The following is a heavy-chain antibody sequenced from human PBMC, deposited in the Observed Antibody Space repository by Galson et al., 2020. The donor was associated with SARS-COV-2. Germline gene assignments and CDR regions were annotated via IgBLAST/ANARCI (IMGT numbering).Heavy chain of an antibody. Sequence: GGSLRLSCAASGFTFSSYSMNWVRQAPGKGLEWVSSISSSSSYIYYADSVKGRFTISRDNAKNSLYLQMNSLRAEDTAVYYCARDGGWSYSSSWSADYYFDYWGQGTLVTVSS. D-gene: IGHD6-13*01. CDR3: ARDGGWSYSSSWSADYYFDY. J-gene: IGHJ4*02. V-gene: IGHV3-21*01. CDR2: ISSSSSYI. CDR1: GFTFSSYS.